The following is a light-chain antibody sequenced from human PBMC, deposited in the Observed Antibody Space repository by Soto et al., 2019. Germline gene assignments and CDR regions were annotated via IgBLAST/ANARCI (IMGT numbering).Light chain of an antibody. CDR2: TAS. J-gene: IGKJ1*01. CDR1: QSISAY. CDR3: QQSYSTTRS. V-gene: IGKV1-39*01. Sequence: DIQLTQSPSSLSASVGDRVSITCRASQSISAYLNWYRQKPGKPPELLIYTASSLQSGVPSRFSGSGSGTEFTLTISSLQPEDFATYYCQQSYSTTRSFGQGTKVEV.